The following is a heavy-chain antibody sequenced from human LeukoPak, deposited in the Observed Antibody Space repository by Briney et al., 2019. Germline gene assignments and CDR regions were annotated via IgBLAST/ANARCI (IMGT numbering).Heavy chain of an antibody. D-gene: IGHD6-13*01. CDR1: GGTFSSYA. V-gene: IGHV1-69*13. J-gene: IGHJ3*02. CDR2: IIPIFGTA. Sequence: ASVKVSCKASGGTFSSYAISWVRQAPGQGLEWMGGIIPIFGTANYAQKFQGRVTITADESTSTAYMELGSLRSEDTAVYYCARVDGQQLVGAFDIWGQGTMVTVSS. CDR3: ARVDGQQLVGAFDI.